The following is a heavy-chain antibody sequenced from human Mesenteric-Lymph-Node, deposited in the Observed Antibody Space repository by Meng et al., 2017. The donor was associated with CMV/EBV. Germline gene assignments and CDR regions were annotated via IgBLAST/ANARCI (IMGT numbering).Heavy chain of an antibody. CDR3: ARGPRKGYFLRWFDP. Sequence: SETLSLTCTVSGGSINTFDYFWTWIRQPPGKGLEYIGYIFYSGATYSNPSLRGRVTISVDTSKNQFSLKLSSVTAADTAVYYCARGPRKGYFLRWFDPWGQGTLVTVSS. D-gene: IGHD3-3*01. V-gene: IGHV4-30-4*01. CDR1: GGSINTFDYF. CDR2: IFYSGAT. J-gene: IGHJ5*02.